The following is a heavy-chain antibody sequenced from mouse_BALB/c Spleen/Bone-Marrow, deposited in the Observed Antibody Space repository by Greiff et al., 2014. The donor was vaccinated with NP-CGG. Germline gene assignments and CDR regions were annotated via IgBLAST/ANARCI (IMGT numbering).Heavy chain of an antibody. D-gene: IGHD2-4*01. CDR1: GFNIKDYY. CDR3: NARGDYDFEYFDY. J-gene: IGHJ2*01. CDR2: IDPENGDT. Sequence: EVQRVESGAELVRSGASVKLSCTASGFNIKDYYMHWVKQRPEQGLEWIGWIDPENGDTEYAQKFQGKTTMTADTSSNTAYLQLSSLTSEDTAVYYCNARGDYDFEYFDYWGQGTTLTVSS. V-gene: IGHV14-4*02.